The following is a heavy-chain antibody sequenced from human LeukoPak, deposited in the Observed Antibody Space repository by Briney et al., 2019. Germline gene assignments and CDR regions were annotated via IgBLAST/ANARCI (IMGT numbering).Heavy chain of an antibody. J-gene: IGHJ5*02. CDR2: IYYSGST. Sequence: GSLRLSCAASGFTFSSYEMNWVRQAPGKGLEWIGSIYYSGSTYYNRSLKSRVTISVDTSKNQFSLNLRSVTAADTAVYYCARDRRGGITVAGTGNWFDPWGQGTLVTVSS. V-gene: IGHV4-59*01. CDR1: GFTFSSYE. D-gene: IGHD6-19*01. CDR3: ARDRRGGITVAGTGNWFDP.